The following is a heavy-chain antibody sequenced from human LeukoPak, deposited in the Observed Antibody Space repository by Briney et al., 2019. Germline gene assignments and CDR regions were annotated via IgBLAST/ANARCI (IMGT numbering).Heavy chain of an antibody. CDR3: ARIGPWNYYMDV. J-gene: IGHJ6*03. D-gene: IGHD5-12*01. CDR1: GLTFSIYS. CDR2: ISSSSSYI. V-gene: IGHV3-21*01. Sequence: GGSLRLSCAASGLTFSIYSMNWGREAPGEGLEWVSSISSSSSYIYYADSVKGRSTISRDNAKNALYLQMNSLRAEDTAVYYCARIGPWNYYMDVWGKGTTVTVSS.